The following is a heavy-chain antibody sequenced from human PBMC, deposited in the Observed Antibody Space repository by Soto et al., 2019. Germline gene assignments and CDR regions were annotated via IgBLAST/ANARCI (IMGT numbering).Heavy chain of an antibody. V-gene: IGHV2-5*02. CDR1: GFSLSTSGVG. CDR2: IYWDDDK. CDR3: APSFHYYDSSGMGAFDI. Sequence: QITLKESGPTLVKPTQTLTLTCTFSGFSLSTSGVGVGWIRQPPGKALEWLALIYWDDDKRYSPSLKSRLTSARDTSKSQVVLTMTTMDPVGTATYYCAPSFHYYDSSGMGAFDIWGQGTMVTVSS. J-gene: IGHJ3*02. D-gene: IGHD3-22*01.